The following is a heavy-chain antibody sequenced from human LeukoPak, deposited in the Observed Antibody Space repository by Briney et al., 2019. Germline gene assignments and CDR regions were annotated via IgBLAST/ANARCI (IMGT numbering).Heavy chain of an antibody. CDR2: IYYSGST. Sequence: SETLSLTCTVSGGSVSSGSYYWSWIRQPPGKGLEWIGYIYYSGSTNYNPSLKSRVTISVDTSKNQFSLKLSSVTAADTAVYYCATSYYYDSSGYYYGFDYWGQGTPVTVSS. CDR1: GGSVSSGSYY. CDR3: ATSYYYDSSGYYYGFDY. J-gene: IGHJ4*02. V-gene: IGHV4-61*01. D-gene: IGHD3-22*01.